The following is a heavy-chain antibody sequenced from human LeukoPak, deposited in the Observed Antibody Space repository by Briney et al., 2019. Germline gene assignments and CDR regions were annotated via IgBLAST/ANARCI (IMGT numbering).Heavy chain of an antibody. V-gene: IGHV3-15*01. Sequence: GGSLRLSCAASGFTFSNAWMSWVRQAPGKGLEWVGRIKSKTDGGTTDYAAPVKGRFTISRDDSKNTLYLQMNSLKTEDTAVYYCTTLKRFSGSRPDYWGQGTLVTVSS. CDR3: TTLKRFSGSRPDY. J-gene: IGHJ4*02. D-gene: IGHD1-26*01. CDR2: IKSKTDGGTT. CDR1: GFTFSNAW.